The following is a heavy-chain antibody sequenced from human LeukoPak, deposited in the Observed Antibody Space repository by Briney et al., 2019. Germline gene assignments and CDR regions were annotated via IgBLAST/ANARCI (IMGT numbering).Heavy chain of an antibody. CDR3: AKVLFCGSGNYSYGMDV. CDR1: GFTFSSYG. CDR2: ISYDGSKK. V-gene: IGHV3-30*18. D-gene: IGHD3-10*01. J-gene: IGHJ6*04. Sequence: GGSLSLSCAASGFTFSSYGMHWVRQAPGKGLEWVAVISYDGSKKYYADSVMCRLTISRDNSKNTLYLQMNSLKAEDTAVHYCAKVLFCGSGNYSYGMDVWGKGTTVTVSS.